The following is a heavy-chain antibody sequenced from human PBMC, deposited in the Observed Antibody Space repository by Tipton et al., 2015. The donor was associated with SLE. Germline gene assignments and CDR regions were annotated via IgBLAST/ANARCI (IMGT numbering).Heavy chain of an antibody. CDR1: GGSISSGSYY. CDR3: ARGPSIPYSSSWYGIDY. V-gene: IGHV4-61*10. J-gene: IGHJ4*02. Sequence: TLSLTCTVSGGSISSGSYYWSWIGQPAGKGLEWIGYIYYSGSTNYNPSLKSRVTISVDTSKNQFSLKLSSVTPADTAVYYCARGPSIPYSSSWYGIDYWGQGTLVTVSS. D-gene: IGHD6-13*01. CDR2: IYYSGST.